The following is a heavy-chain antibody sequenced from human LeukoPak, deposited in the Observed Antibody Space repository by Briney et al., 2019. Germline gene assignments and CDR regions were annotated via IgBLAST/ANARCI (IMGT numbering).Heavy chain of an antibody. Sequence: PSETLSLTCAVSGGSFSGYYWSWIRQPPGKGLEWIGEINHSGSTNYNPSLKSRVTISVDTSKNQFSLKLSSVTAADTAVYYCARVFIGDYGGYFDYWGQGTLVTVSS. CDR2: INHSGST. CDR3: ARVFIGDYGGYFDY. V-gene: IGHV4-34*01. D-gene: IGHD4-23*01. J-gene: IGHJ4*02. CDR1: GGSFSGYY.